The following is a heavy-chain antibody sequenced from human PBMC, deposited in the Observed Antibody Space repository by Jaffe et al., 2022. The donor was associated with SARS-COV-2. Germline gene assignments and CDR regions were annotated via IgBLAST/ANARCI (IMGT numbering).Heavy chain of an antibody. D-gene: IGHD5-12*01. V-gene: IGHV3-53*01. CDR1: GLTVSSNY. CDR2: ISSGGST. J-gene: IGHJ5*02. Sequence: EVQLVESGGGLIQPGGSLRLSCAASGLTVSSNYMTWVRQAPGKGLKWVSIISSGGSTYYADSVKGRFTISRDSSKNTLYLQMNSLRAEDTAVYYCAYRRSGDGYNSWGQGTLVTVSS. CDR3: AYRRSGDGYNS.